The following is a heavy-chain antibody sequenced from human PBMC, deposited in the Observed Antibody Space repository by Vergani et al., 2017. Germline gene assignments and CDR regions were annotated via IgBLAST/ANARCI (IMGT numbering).Heavy chain of an antibody. J-gene: IGHJ4*02. CDR1: GYSFTSYW. CDR3: ARRRDIYGDYHNYFDY. CDR2: IYPGDSDT. Sequence: EVQLVQSGAEVKKPGESLKISCKGSGYSFTSYWIGWVRQLPGKGLEWMGIIYPGDSDTRYRPSFQGQVTISADKSISTAYLQWSSLKASDTAMYYCARRRDIYGDYHNYFDYWGQGTLVTVSS. D-gene: IGHD4-17*01. V-gene: IGHV5-51*01.